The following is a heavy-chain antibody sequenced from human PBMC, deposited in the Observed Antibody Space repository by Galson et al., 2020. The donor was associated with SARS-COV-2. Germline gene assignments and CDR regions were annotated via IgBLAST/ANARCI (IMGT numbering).Heavy chain of an antibody. V-gene: IGHV3-30*18. CDR3: AKETSPFIYGDY. J-gene: IGHJ4*02. D-gene: IGHD2-2*01. CDR2: ISHDGSNQ. Sequence: GGTLRLSCVASGFTFSTYIMHWVRQAPGKGLEWVAIISHDGSNQCYAYSVKGRSTTTRNNSDNTLYLQMNSMRTEATVVYYGAKETSPFIYGDYWGQGTLVAVSS. CDR1: GFTFSTYI.